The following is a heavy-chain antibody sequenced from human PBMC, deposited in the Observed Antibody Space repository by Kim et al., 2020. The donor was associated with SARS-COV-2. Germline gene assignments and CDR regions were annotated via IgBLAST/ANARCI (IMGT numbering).Heavy chain of an antibody. Sequence: SETLSLTCTVSGGSISSSSYYWGWIRQPPGKGLEWIGSIYYSGSTYYNPSLKSRVTISVDTSKNQFSLKLSSVTAADTAVYYCARHARPTKNAFDIWGHGTMVTVSS. CDR1: GGSISSSSYY. D-gene: IGHD6-6*01. J-gene: IGHJ3*02. V-gene: IGHV4-39*01. CDR2: IYYSGST. CDR3: ARHARPTKNAFDI.